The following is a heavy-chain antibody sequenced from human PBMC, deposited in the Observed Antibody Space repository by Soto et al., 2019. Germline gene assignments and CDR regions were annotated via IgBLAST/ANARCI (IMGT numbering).Heavy chain of an antibody. V-gene: IGHV4-34*01. D-gene: IGHD6-13*01. Sequence: SLTCAAYGGSFSGYYWSWIRQPPGKGLEWIGEINHSGSTNYNPSLKSRVTISVDTSKNQFSLKLSSVTAADTAVYYCAREKQLVRVAAFDIWGQGTMVTVSS. CDR3: AREKQLVRVAAFDI. CDR2: INHSGST. J-gene: IGHJ3*02. CDR1: GGSFSGYY.